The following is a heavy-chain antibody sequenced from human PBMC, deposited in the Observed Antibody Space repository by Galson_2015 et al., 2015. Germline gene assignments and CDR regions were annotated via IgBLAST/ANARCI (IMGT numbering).Heavy chain of an antibody. CDR3: ARDAPYSSGWYENFDY. J-gene: IGHJ4*02. D-gene: IGHD6-19*01. V-gene: IGHV3-30*04. CDR2: ISYDGNNK. Sequence: SLRLSCAASGFTFSSYFMHWVRQAPGKGLEWVAVISYDGNNKYYADPVKGRFTISRDNSKNTLYLQMNSLRVEDTAVYYCARDAPYSSGWYENFDYWGQGTLVTVSS. CDR1: GFTFSSYF.